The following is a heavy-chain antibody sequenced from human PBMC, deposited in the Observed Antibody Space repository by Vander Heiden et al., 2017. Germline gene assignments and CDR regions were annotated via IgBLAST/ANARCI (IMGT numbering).Heavy chain of an antibody. Sequence: EVQLVESGGGLVQPGGSRKLSCAASGFTFSGSAMHWVRQASGKGLEWVGRIRSKANSYATAYAASVKGRFTISRDDSKNTAYLQMNSLKTEDTAVYYCTRLTTVTTGGYWGQGTLVTVSS. CDR3: TRLTTVTTGGY. J-gene: IGHJ4*02. CDR2: IRSKANSYAT. CDR1: GFTFSGSA. V-gene: IGHV3-73*02. D-gene: IGHD4-17*01.